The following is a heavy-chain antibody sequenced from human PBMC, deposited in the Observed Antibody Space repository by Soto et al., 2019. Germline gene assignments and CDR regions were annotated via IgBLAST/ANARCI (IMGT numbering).Heavy chain of an antibody. D-gene: IGHD3-3*01. CDR1: GFTFSSYW. J-gene: IGHJ4*02. CDR3: ASYRGFWSGPPAFDY. V-gene: IGHV3-74*01. CDR2: INSDGSST. Sequence: GGSLRLSCAASGFTFSSYWMHWVRQAPGKGLVWVSRINSDGSSTSYADSVKGRFTISRDNAKNTLYLQMNSLRAEDTAVYYCASYRGFWSGPPAFDYWGQGTLVTVSS.